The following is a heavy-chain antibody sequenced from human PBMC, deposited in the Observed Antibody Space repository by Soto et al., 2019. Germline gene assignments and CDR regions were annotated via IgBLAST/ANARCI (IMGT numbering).Heavy chain of an antibody. V-gene: IGHV3-73*01. CDR2: IRSKANSYAT. CDR1: GFTFSGSA. CDR3: TRLNQYYDFWSRLKYYYYMDV. Sequence: GGSLRLSCAASGFTFSGSAMHWVRQASGKGLEWVGRIRSKANSYATANAASVKGRFTMSRDDSKNTAYLQMNSLKTEDTDVYYCTRLNQYYDFWSRLKYYYYMDVWGKGTTVTVSS. J-gene: IGHJ6*03. D-gene: IGHD3-3*01.